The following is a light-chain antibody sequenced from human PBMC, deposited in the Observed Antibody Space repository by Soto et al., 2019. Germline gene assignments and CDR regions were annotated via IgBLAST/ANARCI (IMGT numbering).Light chain of an antibody. J-gene: IGLJ1*01. V-gene: IGLV2-8*01. CDR3: DSYAGSNNHV. Sequence: QSVLTHPPPATGSPGQSVTISRTGTRRDVSRSHSVSWYQHHPAKSPQFLIYCVNKRPSGVPARFSGSKSGYTASLTVSGLQAVDEADYYCDSYAGSNNHVFGTGTQVTGL. CDR1: RRDVSRSHS. CDR2: CVN.